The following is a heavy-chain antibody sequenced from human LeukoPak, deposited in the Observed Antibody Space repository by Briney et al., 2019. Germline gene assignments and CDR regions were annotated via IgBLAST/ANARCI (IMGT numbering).Heavy chain of an antibody. D-gene: IGHD3-10*01. CDR3: AKDHLLLWFGELRGPYYFDY. CDR2: ISGSGGST. CDR1: GFTFSSYA. V-gene: IGHV3-23*01. Sequence: GGSLRLSCAASGFTFSSYAMSWVRQAPGKGLEWVSAISGSGGSTYYADSVKGRFTISRDNSKNTLYLQMNSLRAEDTAVYYCAKDHLLLWFGELRGPYYFDYWGQGTLVTVSS. J-gene: IGHJ4*02.